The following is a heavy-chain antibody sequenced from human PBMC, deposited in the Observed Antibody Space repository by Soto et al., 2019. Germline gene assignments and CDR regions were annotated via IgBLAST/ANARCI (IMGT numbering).Heavy chain of an antibody. J-gene: IGHJ4*02. Sequence: ASVKVSCKASGGTFSSYAISWVRQAPGQGLGWMGGIIPIFGTANYAQKFQGRVTITADESTSTAYMELSSLRSEDTAVYYCASSLYSSSWYMPFDYWGQGTLVTVSS. V-gene: IGHV1-69*13. CDR3: ASSLYSSSWYMPFDY. D-gene: IGHD6-13*01. CDR2: IIPIFGTA. CDR1: GGTFSSYA.